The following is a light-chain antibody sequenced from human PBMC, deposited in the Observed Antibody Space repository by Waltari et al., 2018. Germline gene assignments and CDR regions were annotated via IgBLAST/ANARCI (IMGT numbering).Light chain of an antibody. CDR3: ALYMGSGVHWV. V-gene: IGLV8-61*01. CDR2: TTN. J-gene: IGLJ3*02. Sequence: QTVVTQEPSFSVSPGGTVTLTCGLSSGSVCTTHYPSWYQQTPGQAPRTLIYTTNTRSSGVPDRFSGSILGNKAALTITGAQADDESDYYCALYMGSGVHWVFGGGTKLTVL. CDR1: SGSVCTTHY.